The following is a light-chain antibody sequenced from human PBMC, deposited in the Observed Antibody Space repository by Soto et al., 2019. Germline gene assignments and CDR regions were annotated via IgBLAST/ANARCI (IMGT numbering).Light chain of an antibody. CDR2: DAS. Sequence: EIVLTQSPATLSSSPGERATLSCRASQSVSSYLAWYQQKPGQAPRLLIHDASNRATDIPARFSGSGSGTDFTLTISSLEPEDFALYYCQHRSTWPWTFGQGTKV. CDR1: QSVSSY. V-gene: IGKV3-11*01. CDR3: QHRSTWPWT. J-gene: IGKJ1*01.